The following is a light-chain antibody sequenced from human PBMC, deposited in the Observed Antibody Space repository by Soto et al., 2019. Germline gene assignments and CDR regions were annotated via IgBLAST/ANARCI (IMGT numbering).Light chain of an antibody. CDR2: GAS. Sequence: EIVLTQSPGILSLSPGERATLSCRASQSVSSDFLAWYQQKPGQAPRLLIYGASSRAPGIPDRFSGSGSGTDFTLAISRLEPEDFAVYFCHLFGSSFSYTFGQGTKLDIK. J-gene: IGKJ2*01. V-gene: IGKV3-20*01. CDR3: HLFGSSFSYT. CDR1: QSVSSDF.